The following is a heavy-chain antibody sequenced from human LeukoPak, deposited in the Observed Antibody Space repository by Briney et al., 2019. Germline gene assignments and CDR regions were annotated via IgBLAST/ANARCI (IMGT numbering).Heavy chain of an antibody. CDR1: GFTFSSYW. V-gene: IGHV3-74*01. Sequence: GGSLRLSCAASGFTFSSYWMRWVRQTPGKGLVWVSRINGAGSSISYADSVKGRVTISRDNAKNTLYLQMNNLRAEDTAVYYCARGGDYKNDYWGQGTLVSVSS. CDR2: INGAGSSI. J-gene: IGHJ4*02. D-gene: IGHD4-17*01. CDR3: ARGGDYKNDY.